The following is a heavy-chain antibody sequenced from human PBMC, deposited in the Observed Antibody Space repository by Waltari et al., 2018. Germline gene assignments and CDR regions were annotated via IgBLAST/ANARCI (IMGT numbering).Heavy chain of an antibody. CDR3: ARGGYSSSWSLFDY. J-gene: IGHJ4*02. CDR2: IIPIFGTA. CDR1: GYTLTELS. Sequence: QVQLVQSGAEVKKPGASVKVSCKVSGYTLTELSMHWVRQAPGQGLEWMGGIIPIFGTANYAQKFQGRVTITADESTSTAYMELSSLRSEDTAVYYCARGGYSSSWSLFDYWGQGTLVTVSS. D-gene: IGHD6-13*01. V-gene: IGHV1-69*13.